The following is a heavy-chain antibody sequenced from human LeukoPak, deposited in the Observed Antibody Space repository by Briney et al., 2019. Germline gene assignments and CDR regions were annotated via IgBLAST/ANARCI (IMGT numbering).Heavy chain of an antibody. CDR1: GGSISSSSYY. Sequence: PSETLSLTCTVSGGSISSSSYYWGWIRQPPGKGLEWIGSIYYSGYIYYNPSLKSRVTMSVDTSKNQFSLKLSSVTAADTAVYYCARLGEPGYSSSWFFDYWGQGTLVTVSS. CDR2: IYYSGYI. D-gene: IGHD6-13*01. V-gene: IGHV4-39*07. CDR3: ARLGEPGYSSSWFFDY. J-gene: IGHJ4*02.